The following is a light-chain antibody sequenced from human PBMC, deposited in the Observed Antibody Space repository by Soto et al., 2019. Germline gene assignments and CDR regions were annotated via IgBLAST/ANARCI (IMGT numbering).Light chain of an antibody. Sequence: SYELTQPPSVSVAPGQAASITCGGNNIGSESVHWYQQKPGQAPVLVVYDDSDRPSGIPERFSGSNSGNTATLTISRVEAGDEADYYCQVWDSRSDHQVFGGGTKLTVL. CDR3: QVWDSRSDHQV. CDR2: DDS. CDR1: NIGSES. J-gene: IGLJ3*02. V-gene: IGLV3-21*02.